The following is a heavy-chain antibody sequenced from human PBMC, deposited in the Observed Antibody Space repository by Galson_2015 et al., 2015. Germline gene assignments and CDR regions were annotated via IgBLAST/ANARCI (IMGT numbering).Heavy chain of an antibody. CDR1: AFSFSTYW. CDR2: ISSDGSST. D-gene: IGHD3-10*01. Sequence: SLRLSCAASAFSFSTYWMYWVRQAPGKGLVWVSRISSDGSSTSYADSVKGRFTISRDNAKNTLYLQMNSLRAEDTAVYYCARGGGTMVRGVTLLYNWFDPWGQGTLVTVSS. J-gene: IGHJ5*02. V-gene: IGHV3-74*01. CDR3: ARGGGTMVRGVTLLYNWFDP.